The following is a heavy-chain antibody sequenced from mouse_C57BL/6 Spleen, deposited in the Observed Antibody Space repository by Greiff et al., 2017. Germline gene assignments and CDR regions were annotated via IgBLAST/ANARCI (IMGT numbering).Heavy chain of an antibody. CDR3: ARRAEGTTVVEGFAY. CDR2: IYWDDDK. D-gene: IGHD1-1*01. J-gene: IGHJ3*01. Sequence: QVTLKVSGPGILQSSQTLSLTCSFSGFSLSTSGMGVSWIRQPSGKGLEWLAHIYWDDDKRYHPSLKSRLTISDDTSRNQVFRKITSLDTADTATYYCARRAEGTTVVEGFAYGGQGTLVTVSA. V-gene: IGHV8-12*01. CDR1: GFSLSTSGMG.